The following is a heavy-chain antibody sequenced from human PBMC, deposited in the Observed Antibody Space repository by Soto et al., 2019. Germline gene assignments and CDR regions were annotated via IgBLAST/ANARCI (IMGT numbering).Heavy chain of an antibody. Sequence: QLQLQESGSGLVNPSQTLSLTCAVIDRALSSGGYAWTRIRQPPGKGLEWIGHIYLTGITYYNPSLKSRVTLSVDRSKNRFSLTLSSGTAADTAVYYCARGHYGGHGLDVWGQGTTVTVSS. CDR1: DRALSSGGYA. CDR3: ARGHYGGHGLDV. V-gene: IGHV4-30-2*01. D-gene: IGHD4-17*01. CDR2: IYLTGIT. J-gene: IGHJ6*02.